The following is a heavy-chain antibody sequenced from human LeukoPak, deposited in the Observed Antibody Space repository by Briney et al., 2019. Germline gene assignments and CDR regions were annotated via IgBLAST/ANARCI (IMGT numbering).Heavy chain of an antibody. J-gene: IGHJ4*02. Sequence: SETLSLTCAVYGGSFSGYYWSWIRQPPGKGLEWIGEINHSGSTNYNPSLNSRVTISVDTSKTQFSLKLSSVTAADTAVYYCARDPFYDYVWGSYRYSDYWGQGTLVTVSS. V-gene: IGHV4-34*01. CDR1: GGSFSGYY. CDR3: ARDPFYDYVWGSYRYSDY. D-gene: IGHD3-16*02. CDR2: INHSGST.